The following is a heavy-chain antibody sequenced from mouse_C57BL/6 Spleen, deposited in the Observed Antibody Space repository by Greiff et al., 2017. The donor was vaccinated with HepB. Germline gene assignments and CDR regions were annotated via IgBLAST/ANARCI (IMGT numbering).Heavy chain of an antibody. J-gene: IGHJ1*03. CDR2: INYDGSST. CDR1: GFTFSDYY. V-gene: IGHV5-16*01. D-gene: IGHD1-1*01. Sequence: EVKLVESEGGLVQPGSSMKLSCTASGFTFSDYYMAWVRQVPEKGLEWVANINYDGSSTYYLDSLKSRFIISRDNAKNILYLQMSSLKSEDTATYYCAREYYYGSSYGWYFDVWGTGTTVTVSS. CDR3: AREYYYGSSYGWYFDV.